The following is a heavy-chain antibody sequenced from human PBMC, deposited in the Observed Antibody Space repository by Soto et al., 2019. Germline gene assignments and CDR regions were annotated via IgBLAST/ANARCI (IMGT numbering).Heavy chain of an antibody. CDR3: AKDGILWSGHFAFDP. CDR2: ITGSDTST. J-gene: IGHJ5*02. V-gene: IGHV3-23*01. D-gene: IGHD3-3*01. CDR1: GFTFSSYA. Sequence: PGGSLRLSCAASGFTFSSYAMSWVRQAPGKGLEWVSAITGSDTSTYYVDSVKGRFTISRDNSKNTLYLQMNSLRAEDTAVYYFAKDGILWSGHFAFDPCGQGTLVTVSS.